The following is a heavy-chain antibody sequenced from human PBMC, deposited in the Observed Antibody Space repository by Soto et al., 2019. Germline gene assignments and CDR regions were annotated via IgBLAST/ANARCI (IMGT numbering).Heavy chain of an antibody. CDR1: GGSISSGGYY. V-gene: IGHV4-31*03. D-gene: IGHD3-10*01. Sequence: PSETLSLTCTVSGGSISSGGYYWSWIRQHPGKGLEWIGYIYYSGSTYYNPSLKSRVTISVDTSKNQFSLKLSSVTAADTAVYYCARGIDPYYYGSGSALNWFDPWGQGTPVTVSS. CDR3: ARGIDPYYYGSGSALNWFDP. CDR2: IYYSGST. J-gene: IGHJ5*02.